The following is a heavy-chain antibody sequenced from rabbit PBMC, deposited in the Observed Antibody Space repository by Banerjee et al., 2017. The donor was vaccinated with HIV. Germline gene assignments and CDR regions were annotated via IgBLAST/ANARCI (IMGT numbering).Heavy chain of an antibody. CDR2: IYGGDSGST. J-gene: IGHJ4*01. Sequence: QEQLEESGGDLVKPGASLTLTCTASGFSFSSSYYMCWVRQAPGKGLEWIACIYGGDSGSTYYASWAKGRFTISKTSSTTVTLQMTSLTAADTATYFCARGDTYGYAGYAYATLAFNLWGQGTLVTVS. CDR3: ARGDTYGYAGYAYATLAFNL. CDR1: GFSFSSSYY. V-gene: IGHV1S45*01. D-gene: IGHD6-1*01.